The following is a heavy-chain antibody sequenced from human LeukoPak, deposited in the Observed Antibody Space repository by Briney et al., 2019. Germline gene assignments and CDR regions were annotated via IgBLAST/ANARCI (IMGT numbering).Heavy chain of an antibody. CDR3: ARGPDILVVVSAHI. CDR2: ISGSGGRT. Sequence: GGSLRLSCAASGFNFRSYALTWVRQAPRKGLQWISTISGSGGRTYHADSVQGRFTISRDNSKNMLYLQMNSLRAEDSAVYYCARGPDILVVVSAHIWGQGTLVTVSS. CDR1: GFNFRSYA. V-gene: IGHV3-23*01. J-gene: IGHJ4*02. D-gene: IGHD2-15*01.